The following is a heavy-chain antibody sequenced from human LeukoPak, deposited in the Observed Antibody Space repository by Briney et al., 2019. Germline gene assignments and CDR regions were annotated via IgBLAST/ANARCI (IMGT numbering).Heavy chain of an antibody. Sequence: PGGSLRLSCATSGFNFSSYWMSWVRQAPGKGLEWVAFIRYDGNSNYYADSVKGRFTISRDNSRSTLYLQMNSLRAEDTAVYYCAKEEVISGNHGVYFDYWGQGTLVTVSS. CDR2: IRYDGNSN. CDR1: GFNFSSYW. J-gene: IGHJ4*02. CDR3: AKEEVISGNHGVYFDY. D-gene: IGHD3-22*01. V-gene: IGHV3-30*02.